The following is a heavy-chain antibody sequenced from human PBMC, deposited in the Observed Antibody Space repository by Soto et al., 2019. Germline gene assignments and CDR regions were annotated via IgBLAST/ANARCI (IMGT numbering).Heavy chain of an antibody. J-gene: IGHJ4*02. CDR1: GFTFSGSA. CDR2: IRSKANSYAT. V-gene: IGHV3-73*01. D-gene: IGHD3-3*01. CDR3: TRQFFGVPYRAHY. Sequence: PGGSLRLSCAASGFTFSGSAMHWVRQASGKGLEWVGRIRSKANSYATAYAASVKGRFTISRDDSKNTAYLQMNSLKTEDTAVYYCTRQFFGVPYRAHYWGQGTLVTVSS.